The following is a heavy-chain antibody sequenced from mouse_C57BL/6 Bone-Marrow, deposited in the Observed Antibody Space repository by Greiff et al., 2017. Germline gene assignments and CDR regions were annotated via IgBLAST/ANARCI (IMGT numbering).Heavy chain of an antibody. CDR3: ARYGYGGYFDV. CDR2: IHPNSGST. J-gene: IGHJ1*03. CDR1: GYTFTSYW. Sequence: VQLQQSGAELVKPGASVKLSCKASGYTFTSYWMHWVKQRPGQGLEWIGMIHPNSGSTNYNEKFKSKATLTVDKSSSTAYMQLSSLTSEDSAVYYCARYGYGGYFDVWGTGTTVTVSS. D-gene: IGHD2-2*01. V-gene: IGHV1-64*01.